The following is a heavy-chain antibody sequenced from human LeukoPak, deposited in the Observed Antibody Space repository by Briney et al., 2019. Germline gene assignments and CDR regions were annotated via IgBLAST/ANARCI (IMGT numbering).Heavy chain of an antibody. V-gene: IGHV3-66*01. Sequence: GGSLRLSCAASGFTFSNAWMSWVRQAPGKGLEWVSVIYSGGSTYYADSVKGRFTISRDNSKNTLYLQMNSLRAEDTAVYYCARGKRRAFDIWGQGTMVTVSS. CDR3: ARGKRRAFDI. CDR2: IYSGGST. J-gene: IGHJ3*02. CDR1: GFTFSNAW.